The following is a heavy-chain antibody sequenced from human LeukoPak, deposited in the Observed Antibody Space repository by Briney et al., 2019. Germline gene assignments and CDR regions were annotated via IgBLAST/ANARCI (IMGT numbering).Heavy chain of an antibody. D-gene: IGHD3-3*01. Sequence: GGSLKLSCAASGFTFSGSAMHWVRQASGKGLEWVGRIRSKANSYATAYAASVKGRFTIYRDDSKNTAYLQMNSLKTEDTAVYYCTRKIGYDFWSGYSVESYYFDYWGQGTLVTVSS. CDR2: IRSKANSYAT. CDR3: TRKIGYDFWSGYSVESYYFDY. CDR1: GFTFSGSA. J-gene: IGHJ4*02. V-gene: IGHV3-73*01.